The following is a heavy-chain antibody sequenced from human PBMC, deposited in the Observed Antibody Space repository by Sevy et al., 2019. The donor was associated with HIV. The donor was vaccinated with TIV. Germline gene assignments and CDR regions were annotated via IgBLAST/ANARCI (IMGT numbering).Heavy chain of an antibody. V-gene: IGHV4-4*07. D-gene: IGHD6-19*01. CDR3: AGDGGIAVAGTPGGIDV. J-gene: IGHJ6*02. CDR1: GGSISSYY. Sequence: SETLSLTCTVSGGSISSYYWSWIRQPAGKGLEWIGRIYTSGSTNYNPSLKSRVTMSVDTSKNQFSLKLSSVTAADTAVDYWAGDGGIAVAGTPGGIDVWGQGTTVTVSS. CDR2: IYTSGST.